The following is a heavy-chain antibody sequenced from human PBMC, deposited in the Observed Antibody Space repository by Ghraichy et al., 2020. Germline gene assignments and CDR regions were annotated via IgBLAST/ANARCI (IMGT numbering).Heavy chain of an antibody. D-gene: IGHD4-17*01. CDR2: ISGSGGST. V-gene: IGHV3-23*01. Sequence: GESLNISCAASGFTFSSYAMSWVRQAPGKGLEWVLAISGSGGSTYYADSVKGRFTISRDNSKNTLYLQMNSLRAEDTAVYYCAKDPMTTVTTSDYWGQGTLVTVSS. CDR3: AKDPMTTVTTSDY. CDR1: GFTFSSYA. J-gene: IGHJ4*02.